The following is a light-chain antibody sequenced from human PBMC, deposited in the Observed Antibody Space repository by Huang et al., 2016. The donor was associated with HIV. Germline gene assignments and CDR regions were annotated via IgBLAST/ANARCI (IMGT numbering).Light chain of an antibody. CDR2: WAS. CDR3: QQYYSSPIT. J-gene: IGKJ5*01. Sequence: DIVMTQSPDSLAVSLGERATINCKSRQSLLYSSNNKNYLAWYQQRPGQPPNLLIYWASTRESGVPDRFSGSGSGTDFTLTISSLQAEDVAVYYCQQYYSSPITFGQGTRLEIK. CDR1: QSLLYSSNNKNY. V-gene: IGKV4-1*01.